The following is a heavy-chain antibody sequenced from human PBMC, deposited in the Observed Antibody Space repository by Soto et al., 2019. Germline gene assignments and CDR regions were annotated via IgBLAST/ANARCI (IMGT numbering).Heavy chain of an antibody. CDR3: ARLGGSVSVGYYYLWDS. CDR1: DGSMNSDSSY. D-gene: IGHD3-22*01. Sequence: QLQLQESGPGLVKPSETLSLTCRVSDGSMNSDSSYWGWIRQPPGKGLEWIGVINHSGSTYHNLSLKGRVTMSVDASSNQFSLKLTSMTAADTAVYYCARLGGSVSVGYYYLWDSWGQGTLVTVSS. J-gene: IGHJ4*02. V-gene: IGHV4-39*01. CDR2: INHSGST.